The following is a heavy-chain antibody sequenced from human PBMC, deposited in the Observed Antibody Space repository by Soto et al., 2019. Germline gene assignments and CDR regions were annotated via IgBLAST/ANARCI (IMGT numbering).Heavy chain of an antibody. D-gene: IGHD3-22*01. CDR3: ARDSSGYYYDYYYGMDV. V-gene: IGHV5-10-1*01. J-gene: IGHJ6*02. CDR1: GYSFTSYW. Sequence: GESLKISCKGSGYSFTSYWISWVRQMPGKGLEWMGRIDPSDSYTNYSPSFHGHVTISADKSISTAYLQWSSLKASDTAMYYCARDSSGYYYDYYYGMDVWGQGTKVTVSS. CDR2: IDPSDSYT.